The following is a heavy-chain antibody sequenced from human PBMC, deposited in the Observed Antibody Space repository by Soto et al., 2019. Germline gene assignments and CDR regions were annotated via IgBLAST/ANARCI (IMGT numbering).Heavy chain of an antibody. Sequence: ESGGGVVQPGRSLRLSCAASGFTFSSYGMHWVRQAPGKGLEWVAVISYDGSNKYYADSVKGRFTISRDNSKNTLYLQMNSLRAEDTAVYYCAKNSDGGWVDGEGYFDLWGRGTLVTVSS. V-gene: IGHV3-30*18. D-gene: IGHD6-19*01. CDR1: GFTFSSYG. J-gene: IGHJ2*01. CDR3: AKNSDGGWVDGEGYFDL. CDR2: ISYDGSNK.